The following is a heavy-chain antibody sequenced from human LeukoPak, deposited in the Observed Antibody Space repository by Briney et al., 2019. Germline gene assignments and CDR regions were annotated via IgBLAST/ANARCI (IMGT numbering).Heavy chain of an antibody. CDR1: GYTFTAFY. Sequence: ASVKVSCKASGYTFTAFYIHWVRQAPGQGLEWMAKLVPSRGSPSYAQNFQGRVTVTSDTSTNTVHMELSSLTSDDSAVYYCATDRGIAVTTRWFDPWGQGTLVTVSS. V-gene: IGHV1-46*01. D-gene: IGHD4-17*01. CDR3: ATDRGIAVTTRWFDP. J-gene: IGHJ5*02. CDR2: LVPSRGSP.